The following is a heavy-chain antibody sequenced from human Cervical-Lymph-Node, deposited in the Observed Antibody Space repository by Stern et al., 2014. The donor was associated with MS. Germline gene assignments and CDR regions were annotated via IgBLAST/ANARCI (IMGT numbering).Heavy chain of an antibody. V-gene: IGHV1-2*02. Sequence: QMQLVQSGAEAKKPGASVKVSCKTSGYTFTDYYIHWVRQAPGQGLEWVGRINPDSRGPIFAPKFQGRVTMTSDTSTQTGYMESSRLRYDDTAVYYCARGARVLGLVQAAIDYYYGMDVWGQGTTVTVSS. D-gene: IGHD2-2*01. J-gene: IGHJ6*02. CDR2: INPDSRGP. CDR3: ARGARVLGLVQAAIDYYYGMDV. CDR1: GYTFTDYY.